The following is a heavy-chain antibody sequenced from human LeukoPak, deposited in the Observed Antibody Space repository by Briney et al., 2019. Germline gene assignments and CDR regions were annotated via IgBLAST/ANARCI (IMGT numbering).Heavy chain of an antibody. D-gene: IGHD6-19*01. CDR3: AKAPRLAYPYFDY. V-gene: IGHV3-23*01. Sequence: GGSLRLSCAASGFTFSSYSMNWVRQAPGKGLEWVSAISGSGGSTYYVDSVKGRFTISRDNSKNTLYLQMNSLRAEDTAVYYCAKAPRLAYPYFDYWGQGTLVTVSS. CDR1: GFTFSSYS. J-gene: IGHJ4*02. CDR2: ISGSGGST.